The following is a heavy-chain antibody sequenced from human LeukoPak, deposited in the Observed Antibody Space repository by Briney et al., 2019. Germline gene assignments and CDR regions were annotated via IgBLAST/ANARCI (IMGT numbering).Heavy chain of an antibody. D-gene: IGHD3-22*01. V-gene: IGHV4-4*02. CDR2: IYHSGST. CDR3: ASRAPRHNYDRCLPIDY. J-gene: IGHJ4*02. CDR1: GASISNSNW. Sequence: SETLSLTCAVTGASISNSNWWTWVHQPPGKGLEWIGEIYHSGSTNYKTSLKSRPTISVDKSKNQFSLKLNSVTAADTAVYYWASRAPRHNYDRCLPIDYWGQGTLVTVSS.